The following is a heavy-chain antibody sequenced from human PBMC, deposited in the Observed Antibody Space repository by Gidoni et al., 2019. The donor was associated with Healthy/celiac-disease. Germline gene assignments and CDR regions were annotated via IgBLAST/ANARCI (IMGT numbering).Heavy chain of an antibody. J-gene: IGHJ4*02. Sequence: QVTLKESGPVLVKPTETLTLTCTVSGFSLTNARMGLSWIRQPPGKALEWLAHIFSNDAKSYSTSLKSRLTISKYTYKSQVVLTMTNMDPVYTATYYGARNLQLLGTGFDYWGQGTLVTVSS. V-gene: IGHV2-26*01. CDR2: IFSNDAK. D-gene: IGHD5-18*01. CDR3: ARNLQLLGTGFDY. CDR1: GFSLTNARMG.